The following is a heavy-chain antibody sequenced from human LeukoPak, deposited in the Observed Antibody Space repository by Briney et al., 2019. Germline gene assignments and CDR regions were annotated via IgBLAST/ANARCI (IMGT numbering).Heavy chain of an antibody. J-gene: IGHJ5*02. CDR1: AGSISSGYY. CDR2: IYHSGST. CDR3: ALHVVRYFDWPAFDP. D-gene: IGHD3-9*01. Sequence: SETLSPTRTVSAGSISSGYYWSWVRQHPGKGLEWIGYIYHSGSTYYNPSLKSRATISVDTSKNQFSLRLNSVTAADTAVYYCALHVVRYFDWPAFDPWGQGTLVTVSS. V-gene: IGHV4-31*03.